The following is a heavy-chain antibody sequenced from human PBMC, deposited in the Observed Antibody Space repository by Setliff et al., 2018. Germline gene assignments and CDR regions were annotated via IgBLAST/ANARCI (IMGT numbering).Heavy chain of an antibody. D-gene: IGHD3-3*01. CDR3: ARDKLRFLENWFDP. J-gene: IGHJ5*02. CDR1: GFTFSSYS. V-gene: IGHV3-21*01. CDR2: ISSSSSYI. Sequence: GGSLRLSCAAPGFTFSSYSMNWVRQAPGKGLEWVSSISSSSSYIYYADSVKGRFTISRDNAKNSLYLQMNSLRAEDTAVYYCARDKLRFLENWFDPWGQGTLVTVSS.